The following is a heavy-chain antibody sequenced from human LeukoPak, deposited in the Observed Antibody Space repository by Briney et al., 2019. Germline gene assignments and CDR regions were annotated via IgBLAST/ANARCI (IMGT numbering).Heavy chain of an antibody. J-gene: IGHJ4*02. CDR1: GFTFGDYA. Sequence: PVGSLRLSCTSSGFTFGDYAMSWVRQAPGKGLEWVGFIKSRTYGETTGCAASVIGRFTISRDDSKSIAYLQIISLKTEDTAVYYCTRIRDAYTLDYWGQGTLVTVSS. V-gene: IGHV3-49*04. D-gene: IGHD5-24*01. CDR3: TRIRDAYTLDY. CDR2: IKSRTYGETT.